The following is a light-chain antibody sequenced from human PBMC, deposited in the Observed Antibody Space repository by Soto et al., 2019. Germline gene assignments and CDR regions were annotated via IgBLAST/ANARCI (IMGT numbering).Light chain of an antibody. CDR3: QQYGSSWLT. Sequence: EIVLTQSPGTLSLSPGERATLSCRASQSVSSNYLAWYQQKPGQALRLLIYGASSRATGIPARFSGSGSETDFTLTISRLEPEDFAVYYCQQYGSSWLTFGGGTKVEIK. V-gene: IGKV3-20*01. CDR2: GAS. J-gene: IGKJ4*01. CDR1: QSVSSNY.